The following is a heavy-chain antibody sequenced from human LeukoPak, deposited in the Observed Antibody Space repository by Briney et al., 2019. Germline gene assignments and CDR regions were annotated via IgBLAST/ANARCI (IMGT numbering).Heavy chain of an antibody. CDR2: IKQDGSDT. CDR3: ARDLPDVLTGYSDNAFDI. V-gene: IGHV3-7*03. CDR1: GLHFTTYW. D-gene: IGHD3-9*01. Sequence: GGSLRLSCAVSGLHFTTYWMTWVRQAPGKGLEWVGNIKQDGSDTNYVDSVKGRFTISRDNAKRLLFLQMSSPRDEDTAVYYCARDLPDVLTGYSDNAFDIWGQGTMVTVSS. J-gene: IGHJ3*02.